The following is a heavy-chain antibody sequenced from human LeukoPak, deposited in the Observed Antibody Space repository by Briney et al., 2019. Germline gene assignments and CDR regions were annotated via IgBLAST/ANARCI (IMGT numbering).Heavy chain of an antibody. Sequence: PGGSLRLSCAASGFTFSSYAMSWVRQAPGKGLEWVSAISGSGGSTYYADSGKGRFSISRDNSKNTLYLQMDSLRAEGTAVNYCAKDQLRNYGFGETPLNWGQGTLVTVSS. D-gene: IGHD3-10*01. V-gene: IGHV3-23*01. J-gene: IGHJ4*02. CDR3: AKDQLRNYGFGETPLN. CDR1: GFTFSSYA. CDR2: ISGSGGST.